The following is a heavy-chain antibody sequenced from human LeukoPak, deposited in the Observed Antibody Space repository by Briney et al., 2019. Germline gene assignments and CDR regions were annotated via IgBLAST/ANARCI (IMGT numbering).Heavy chain of an antibody. D-gene: IGHD6-13*01. CDR2: ISYDGSNK. CDR3: AKAYGYREPNWFDP. V-gene: IGHV3-30*18. J-gene: IGHJ5*02. Sequence: GGSLRLSCAASGFTFSSYGMHWVRQAPGKGLEWVAVISYDGSNKYYADSVKGRFTISRDNSKNTLYLQMNNLRAEDTAVYYCAKAYGYREPNWFDPWGQGTLVTVSS. CDR1: GFTFSSYG.